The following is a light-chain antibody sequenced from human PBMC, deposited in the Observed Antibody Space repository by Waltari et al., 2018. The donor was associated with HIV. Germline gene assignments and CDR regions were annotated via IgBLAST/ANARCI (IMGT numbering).Light chain of an antibody. J-gene: IGLJ2*01. CDR2: DIV. CDR1: SSDVGYNY. CDR3: CSYAGSSTLI. V-gene: IGLV2-23*02. Sequence: QSALTQPASVSGSPGQSITLSCTGTSSDVGYNYVSWFQQHPGKVPKLIIYDIVKRPSGVSNRFSGSKSGNTASLTISGLQAEDEADYYCCSYAGSSTLIFGGGTKLTVL.